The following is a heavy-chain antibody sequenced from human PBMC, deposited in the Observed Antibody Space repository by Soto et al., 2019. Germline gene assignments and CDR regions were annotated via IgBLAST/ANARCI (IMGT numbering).Heavy chain of an antibody. J-gene: IGHJ4*02. Sequence: GASVKVSCKASGFTFPNYGPSWVRQAPGQGLEWLGWISAYNGNTDYAQKLQGRVTMTTDTSTSTVYMDLRSLRSDDTAVYYCARTVYGVFENWVKGTRVTFS. CDR2: ISAYNGNT. CDR1: GFTFPNYG. V-gene: IGHV1-18*01. CDR3: ARTVYGVFEN. D-gene: IGHD3-10*01.